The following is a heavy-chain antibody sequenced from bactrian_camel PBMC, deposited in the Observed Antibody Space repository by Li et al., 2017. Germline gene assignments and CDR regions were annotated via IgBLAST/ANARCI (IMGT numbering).Heavy chain of an antibody. V-gene: IGHV3S40*01. Sequence: VQLVESGGGFVQPGGSLRLSCAASGFTFSSYGMTWVRQAPGKGLEWVSDISSGGGTTNYGDSVKGRFTISQGNGENTVYLEMNTLKPEDTAMYYRAATPGQGQCALEYWWYRSWGQGTQVTVS. CDR2: ISSGGGTT. D-gene: IGHD7*01. CDR1: GFTFSSYG. CDR3: AATPGQGQCALEYWWYRS. J-gene: IGHJ4*01.